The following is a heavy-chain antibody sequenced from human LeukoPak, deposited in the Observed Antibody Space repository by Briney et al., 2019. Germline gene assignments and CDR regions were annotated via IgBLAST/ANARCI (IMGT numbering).Heavy chain of an antibody. J-gene: IGHJ6*03. Sequence: ASVKVSCKVSGYTLTELSMHWVRQAPGKGLEWMGGFDPEDGETIYAQKFQGRVTMTEATSTDTAYMELSSLRSEDTAVYYCATGKAYYYYMDVWGKGTTVTVSS. CDR2: FDPEDGET. V-gene: IGHV1-24*01. CDR1: GYTLTELS. CDR3: ATGKAYYYYMDV.